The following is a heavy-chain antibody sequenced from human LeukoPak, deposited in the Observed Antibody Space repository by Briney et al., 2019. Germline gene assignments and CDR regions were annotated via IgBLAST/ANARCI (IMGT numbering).Heavy chain of an antibody. CDR2: IKQDGSEK. V-gene: IGHV3-7*01. J-gene: IGHJ4*02. Sequence: RGSLRLSCAASGFTFSSYWMSWVRQAPGKGLEWVANIKQDGSEKYYVDSVKGRFTISRDNAKNSLYLQMSSLRAEDTAVYYCARNPYDFWSGYYEYFDYWGQGTLVTVSS. CDR1: GFTFSSYW. CDR3: ARNPYDFWSGYYEYFDY. D-gene: IGHD3-3*01.